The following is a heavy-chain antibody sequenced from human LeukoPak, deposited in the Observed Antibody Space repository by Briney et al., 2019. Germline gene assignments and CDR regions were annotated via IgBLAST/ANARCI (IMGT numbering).Heavy chain of an antibody. V-gene: IGHV3-30*18. CDR3: AKARSPYCSGGSCYAAPAFY. J-gene: IGHJ4*02. CDR1: GFTFSSYG. CDR2: ISYDGSNK. Sequence: PGGSLRLSCAASGFTFSSYGMHWVRQAPGKGLEWVAVISYDGSNKYYADSVKGRFTISRDNSKNTLYLQMNSLRAEDTAVYYCAKARSPYCSGGSCYAAPAFYWGQGTLVTVSS. D-gene: IGHD2-15*01.